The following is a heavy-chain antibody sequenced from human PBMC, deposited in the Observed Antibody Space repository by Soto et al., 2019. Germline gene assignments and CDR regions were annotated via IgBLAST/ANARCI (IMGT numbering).Heavy chain of an antibody. CDR3: ARLDSSYSSSWYLGY. CDR2: IDPSDSYT. CDR1: GYSFTSYW. D-gene: IGHD6-13*01. V-gene: IGHV5-10-1*01. Sequence: GEALKISCKGSGYSFTSYWISWVLQIPWKGLEWMGRIDPSDSYTNYSPSFQGHVTISADKSISTAYLQWSSLKASDTAMYYCARLDSSYSSSWYLGYWGQGTLVTVSS. J-gene: IGHJ4*02.